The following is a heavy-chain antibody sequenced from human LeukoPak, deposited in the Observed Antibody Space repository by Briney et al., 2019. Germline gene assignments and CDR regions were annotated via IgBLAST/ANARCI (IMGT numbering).Heavy chain of an antibody. CDR2: INHSGST. J-gene: IGHJ4*02. CDR3: ARGELFYGDDY. CDR1: GGSFSGYY. D-gene: IGHD2/OR15-2a*01. Sequence: SETLSLTCAVYGGSFSGYYWSWIRRPPGKGLEWIGEINHSGSTNYNPSLKSRVTISVDTSKNQFSLKLSSVTAADTAVYYCARGELFYGDDYWGQGTLVTVSS. V-gene: IGHV4-34*01.